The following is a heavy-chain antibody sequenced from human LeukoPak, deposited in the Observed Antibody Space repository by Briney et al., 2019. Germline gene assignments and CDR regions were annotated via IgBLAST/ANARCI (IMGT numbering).Heavy chain of an antibody. V-gene: IGHV3-66*01. J-gene: IGHJ5*02. CDR3: ARVQWLVGRRFDP. CDR1: GFTVSSNY. Sequence: GGSLRLSCAASGFTVSSNYMSWVRQAPGKGLEWVSVIYSGGSTYYADPVKGRFTISRDNSKNTLYLQMNSLRAEDTAVYYCARVQWLVGRRFDPWGQGTLVTVSS. CDR2: IYSGGST. D-gene: IGHD6-19*01.